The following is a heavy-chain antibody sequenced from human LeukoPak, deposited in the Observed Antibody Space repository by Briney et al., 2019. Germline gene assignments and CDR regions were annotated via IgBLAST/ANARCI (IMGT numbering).Heavy chain of an antibody. CDR1: GFTVSSNY. CDR3: ARGRDGYSSSPIDY. Sequence: PGGSLRLSCAASGFTVSSNYMSWGRQAPGMGLEWVSVIYSGGSTYYADSVKGRFTISRDNSKNTLYLQMNSLRAEDTAVYYCARGRDGYSSSPIDYWGQGTLVTVSS. V-gene: IGHV3-53*01. CDR2: IYSGGST. J-gene: IGHJ4*02. D-gene: IGHD6-6*01.